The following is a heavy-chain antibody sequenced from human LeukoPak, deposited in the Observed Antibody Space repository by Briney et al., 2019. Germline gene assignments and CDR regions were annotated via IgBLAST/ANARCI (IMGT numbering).Heavy chain of an antibody. CDR2: IHPRDSDT. Sequence: GESLKISCKGSGYSFTNYWIGWVRQMPGKGLEWMGIIHPRDSDTRYSPSFQGEVTISADKSISTAYLQWSSLKASDTAMYYCARRYCSGSSCYLFDYWGQGTLVTVSS. CDR1: GYSFTNYW. V-gene: IGHV5-51*01. CDR3: ARRYCSGSSCYLFDY. J-gene: IGHJ4*02. D-gene: IGHD2-15*01.